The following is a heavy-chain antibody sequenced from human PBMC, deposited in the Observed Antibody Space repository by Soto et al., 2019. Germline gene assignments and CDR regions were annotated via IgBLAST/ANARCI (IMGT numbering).Heavy chain of an antibody. CDR2: IKSKTDGGTT. CDR1: GFTFSNAW. J-gene: IGHJ4*02. V-gene: IGHV3-15*01. Sequence: GALSLSSGASGFTFSNAWMGWVRQALRKGLEWVGRIKSKTDGGTTDYAAPMKGRFTISRDDSKNTLYLQMNSLKTEDTAVYYCTKTRTASRSVFHFDYWGQGTLAPASP. D-gene: IGHD3-3*01. CDR3: TKTRTASRSVFHFDY.